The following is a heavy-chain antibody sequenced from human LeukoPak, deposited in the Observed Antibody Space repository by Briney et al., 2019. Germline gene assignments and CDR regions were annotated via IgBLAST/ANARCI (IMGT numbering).Heavy chain of an antibody. CDR1: GFSLRTSEEA. CDR3: AHRRGGYFDS. D-gene: IGHD3-10*01. J-gene: IGHJ4*02. V-gene: IGHV2-5*01. Sequence: SGPTLVKPTQTLTLTCTFSGFSLRTSEEAVDWIRQPPGEALEWLALIYWHDEKRYNPSLNNRLTITKDTSNNQVVLTTTNVDPVDTATYYCAHRRGGYFDSWGQGILVTVSS. CDR2: IYWHDEK.